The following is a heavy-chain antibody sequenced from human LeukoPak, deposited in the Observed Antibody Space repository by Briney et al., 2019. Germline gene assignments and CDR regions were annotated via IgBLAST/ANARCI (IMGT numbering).Heavy chain of an antibody. CDR1: GYSISSIHC. J-gene: IGHJ6*03. Sequence: PSETLSLTCTVSGYSISSIHCWGWIRQPPGKGLEWIGSICQSGSTYYSPSLKSCVILSLDTSKNQFSLRLSSVTAADTAVYYCARDRSPHYYYMDVWGKGTTVTVSS. V-gene: IGHV4-38-2*02. CDR2: ICQSGST. CDR3: ARDRSPHYYYMDV.